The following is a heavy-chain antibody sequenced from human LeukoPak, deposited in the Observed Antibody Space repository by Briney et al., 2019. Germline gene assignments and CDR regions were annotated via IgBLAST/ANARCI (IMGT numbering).Heavy chain of an antibody. CDR3: ATPGSGIWCFDY. J-gene: IGHJ4*02. V-gene: IGHV3-7*01. Sequence: GSLRLSCAASGFTFSTYWMSWVRQAPGKGLEWVASIKQDGSEKYYVDSVKGRFTISRDNAKNSVYLQMTSLRAEDTAVYYCATPGSGIWCFDYWGQGTLLTVSS. D-gene: IGHD6-13*01. CDR1: GFTFSTYW. CDR2: IKQDGSEK.